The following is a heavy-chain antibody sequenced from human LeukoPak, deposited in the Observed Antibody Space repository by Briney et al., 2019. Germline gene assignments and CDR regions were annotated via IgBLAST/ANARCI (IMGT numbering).Heavy chain of an antibody. D-gene: IGHD3-22*01. CDR3: ARGLWVYYDSSAWDY. J-gene: IGHJ4*02. CDR1: GGSISSGDYY. CDR2: IYYSGST. V-gene: IGHV4-61*08. Sequence: PSETLSLTCTVSGGSISSGDYYWSWIRQPPGRGLEWIGYIYYSGSTNYNPSLKSRVTISVDTSKNQFSLKLSSVTAADTAVYYCARGLWVYYDSSAWDYWGQGTLVTVSS.